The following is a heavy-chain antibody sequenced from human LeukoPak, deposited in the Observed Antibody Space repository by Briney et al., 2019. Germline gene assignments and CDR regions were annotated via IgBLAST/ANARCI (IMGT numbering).Heavy chain of an antibody. CDR3: ARVLGYCSGGSCFAPGDLPRADNWFDP. D-gene: IGHD2-15*01. V-gene: IGHV4-4*07. J-gene: IGHJ5*02. Sequence: PSETLSLTCTVSVGSISSYYWSWIRQPAGKGREWIGRIYTSGSTNYNPSLKRRVTISVDTSKNQFSLKLSSVTAADTAVCYCARVLGYCSGGSCFAPGDLPRADNWFDPWGQGTLVTVSS. CDR2: IYTSGST. CDR1: VGSISSYY.